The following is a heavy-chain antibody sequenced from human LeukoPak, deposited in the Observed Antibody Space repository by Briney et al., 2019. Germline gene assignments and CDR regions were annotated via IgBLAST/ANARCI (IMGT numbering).Heavy chain of an antibody. CDR1: GYTLTGYY. CDR2: INPNSGVT. D-gene: IGHD3-22*01. CDR3: TISNYYDSSGYPTPH. J-gene: IGHJ4*02. Sequence: ASVKVSSKASGYTLTGYYMHWVRQAPGQGLEWMGWINPNSGVTNYAQKFQGRVTMTRDTSISTAYMELSRLRSDDTAVYYCTISNYYDSSGYPTPHWGQGTLVTVSS. V-gene: IGHV1-2*02.